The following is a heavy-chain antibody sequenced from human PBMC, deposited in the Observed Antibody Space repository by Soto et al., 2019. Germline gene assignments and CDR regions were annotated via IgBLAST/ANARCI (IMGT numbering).Heavy chain of an antibody. D-gene: IGHD6-13*01. CDR2: IHYSGTT. V-gene: IGHV4-59*01. Sequence: ETLSLTCTVSGGSMRNYFWTWIRQPPGKGLEWIGYIHYSGTTSFFPSYNPSLRSRVTISEDTSKNQFSLKLLSVTTADTAVYFCAAGEASSRNLAPYYLNFWGKGTLVTVSS. J-gene: IGHJ4*02. CDR1: GGSMRNYF. CDR3: AAGEASSRNLAPYYLNF.